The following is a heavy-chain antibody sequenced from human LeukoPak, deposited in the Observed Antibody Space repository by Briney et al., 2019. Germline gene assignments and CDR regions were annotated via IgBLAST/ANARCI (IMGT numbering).Heavy chain of an antibody. CDR3: ARDPRDGYNRAFDI. CDR1: GGFISSYY. CDR2: IYTRGST. Sequence: SETLSLTCTVSGGFISSYYWSWIRQPPGKGLEWIGYIYTRGSTNYNPSLKSRVTISVDTSENQFSLKLSSVTAADTAAYYCARDPRDGYNRAFDIWGQGTMVTVSS. J-gene: IGHJ3*02. V-gene: IGHV4-4*09. D-gene: IGHD5-24*01.